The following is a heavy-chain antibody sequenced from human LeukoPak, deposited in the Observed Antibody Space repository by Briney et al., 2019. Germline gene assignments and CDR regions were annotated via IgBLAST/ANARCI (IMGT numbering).Heavy chain of an antibody. D-gene: IGHD3-10*01. CDR3: AETGRGYYYYMDV. J-gene: IGHJ6*03. CDR2: IIPIFGTA. Sequence: SVKVSCKASGYTFTSYDINWVRQATGQGLEWMGGIIPIFGTANYAQKFQGRVTITADESTSTAYMELSSLRSEDTAVYYCAETGRGYYYYMDVWGKGTTVTVSS. V-gene: IGHV1-69*13. CDR1: GYTFTSYD.